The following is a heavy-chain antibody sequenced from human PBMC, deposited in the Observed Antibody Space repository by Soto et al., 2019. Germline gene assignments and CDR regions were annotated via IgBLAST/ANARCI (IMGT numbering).Heavy chain of an antibody. CDR2: ISGSGGST. Sequence: GGSLRLSCAASGFTFSSYAMSWVRQAPGKGLEWVSAISGSGGSTYYADSVKGRFTISRDNSKNTLYLQMNSLRAEDTAVYYCAKDQGITMVRGVIDYWGQGTLVTVSS. J-gene: IGHJ4*02. V-gene: IGHV3-23*01. CDR1: GFTFSSYA. D-gene: IGHD3-10*01. CDR3: AKDQGITMVRGVIDY.